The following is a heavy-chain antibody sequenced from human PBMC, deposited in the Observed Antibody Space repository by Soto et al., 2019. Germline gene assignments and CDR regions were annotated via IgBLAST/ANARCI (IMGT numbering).Heavy chain of an antibody. Sequence: EVQLVESGGGLVQPGGSLRLSCAASGFTFSSYEMNWVRQAPGKGLEWVSYISSSGSTIYYADSVKGRFTISRDNAKNSLYLQMNSLRAEDTAVYYCAREGEQILFDYWGQGTLVTVSS. D-gene: IGHD6-13*01. J-gene: IGHJ4*02. CDR2: ISSSGSTI. V-gene: IGHV3-48*03. CDR1: GFTFSSYE. CDR3: AREGEQILFDY.